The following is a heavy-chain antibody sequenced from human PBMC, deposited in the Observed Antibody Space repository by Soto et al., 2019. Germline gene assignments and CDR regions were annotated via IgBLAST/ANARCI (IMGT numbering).Heavy chain of an antibody. CDR1: GFIFSNNG. Sequence: GSLRLSCVGSGFIFSNNGMHWVRQAPGKGLEWVAIIWYDGSNKYYADSVKGRFTISRDNSKNTLYLQMNSLRAEDTAVYYCATDAVRHNWNDEPHWFDPWGQGTLVTVSS. J-gene: IGHJ5*02. CDR3: ATDAVRHNWNDEPHWFDP. D-gene: IGHD1-20*01. CDR2: IWYDGSNK. V-gene: IGHV3-33*08.